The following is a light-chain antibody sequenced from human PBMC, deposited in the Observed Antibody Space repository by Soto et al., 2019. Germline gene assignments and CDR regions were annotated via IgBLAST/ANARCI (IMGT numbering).Light chain of an antibody. Sequence: EIVMTQSPATLSVSPGERATLSCRASQSVSSILAWYQQKPGQAPRLLIYGASTRATGIPARFSGSGSGTEFTLTISRLKSEDFAVYYCQQYNNWPPMAFGQGTKVEIK. CDR2: GAS. CDR3: QQYNNWPPMA. V-gene: IGKV3-15*01. CDR1: QSVSSI. J-gene: IGKJ1*01.